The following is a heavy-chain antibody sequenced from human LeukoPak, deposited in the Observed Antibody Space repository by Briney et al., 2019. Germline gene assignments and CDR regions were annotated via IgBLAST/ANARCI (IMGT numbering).Heavy chain of an antibody. CDR1: GYTFTSYY. CDR3: ARGFTVYRLSLDY. V-gene: IGHV1-46*01. J-gene: IGHJ4*02. Sequence: ASVKVSCKASGYTFTSYYMHWVRQAPGQGLEWMGFINPSGGGTSYAQKFQGRVTTTTDTSTSTVYMEVSSLRSEDTAVYYCARGFTVYRLSLDYWGQGTLVTVSS. D-gene: IGHD3-16*02. CDR2: INPSGGGT.